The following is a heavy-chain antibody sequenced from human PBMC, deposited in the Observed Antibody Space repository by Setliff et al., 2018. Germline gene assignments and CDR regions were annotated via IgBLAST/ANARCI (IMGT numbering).Heavy chain of an antibody. D-gene: IGHD3-22*01. CDR2: INPRTGVT. J-gene: IGHJ6*03. Sequence: GASVKVSCKASGYTFTGHYIHWVRQAPGQGLEWMGWINPRTGVTNYAQKFQGRVTMTRDTSITTVYMDLSSLKSDDTAVYYCTRAPTQGSSGYYYSPPRYFYYMDVWGTGTTVTVSS. CDR3: TRAPTQGSSGYYYSPPRYFYYMDV. CDR1: GYTFTGHY. V-gene: IGHV1-2*02.